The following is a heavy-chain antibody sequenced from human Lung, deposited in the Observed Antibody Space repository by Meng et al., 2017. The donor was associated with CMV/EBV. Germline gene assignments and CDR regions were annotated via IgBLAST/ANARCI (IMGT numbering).Heavy chain of an antibody. CDR3: VKGGEYTGSYYGGLIGYFDH. J-gene: IGHJ1*01. V-gene: IGHV3-30-3*02. Sequence: SCAAAGFTFSSYAMHWVRQAPGKGLEWVAVISFDGNNKYNADSVKGRFTISRDNSKNTLYLQMNSLRAEDTALYYCVKGGEYTGSYYGGLIGYFDHWXQGTXVTVSS. D-gene: IGHD1-26*01. CDR1: GFTFSSYA. CDR2: ISFDGNNK.